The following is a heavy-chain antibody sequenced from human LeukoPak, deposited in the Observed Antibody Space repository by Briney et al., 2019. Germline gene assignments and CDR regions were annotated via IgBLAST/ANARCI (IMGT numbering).Heavy chain of an antibody. CDR1: GYTFTGYY. CDR2: INPNSGGT. V-gene: IGHV1-2*02. CDR3: ARVPGALGV. J-gene: IGHJ6*02. Sequence: ASVKVPCKASGYTFTGYYMHWVRQAPGQGLEWMGWINPNSGGTNYAQKFQGRVTMSRDTSSSTAYMELSSLTFDDTAVYYCARVPGALGVWGQGTTVTVSS.